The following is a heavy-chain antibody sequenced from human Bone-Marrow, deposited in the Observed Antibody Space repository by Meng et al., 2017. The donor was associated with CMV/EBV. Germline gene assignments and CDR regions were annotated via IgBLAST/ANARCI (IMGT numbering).Heavy chain of an antibody. CDR2: IYIDGSST. V-gene: IGHV3-74*01. J-gene: IGHJ2*01. D-gene: IGHD2-15*01. CDR3: ARGALAVHCSGGSCYSDWYCDL. CDR1: GFTFSSHW. Sequence: GESLKISCAASGFTFSSHWMHWVRQAPGKGLVWVSRIYIDGSSTSYADSVKGRFTISRDNAKNTLYLQMNSLRAEDTALYYCARGALAVHCSGGSCYSDWYCDLWGRGNLV.